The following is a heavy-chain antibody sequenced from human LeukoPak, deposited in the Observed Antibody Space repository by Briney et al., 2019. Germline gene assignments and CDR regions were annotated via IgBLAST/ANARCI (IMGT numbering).Heavy chain of an antibody. V-gene: IGHV3-21*01. D-gene: IGHD2-15*01. J-gene: IGHJ4*02. Sequence: GGSLRLSCAASGFTFSSYSMNWVRQAPGKGLEWVSPISSSSSYIYYADSVKGRFTISRDNAKNSLYLQMNSLRAEDTAVYYCARDRVVVAAPIDYWGQGTLVTVSS. CDR2: ISSSSSYI. CDR3: ARDRVVVAAPIDY. CDR1: GFTFSSYS.